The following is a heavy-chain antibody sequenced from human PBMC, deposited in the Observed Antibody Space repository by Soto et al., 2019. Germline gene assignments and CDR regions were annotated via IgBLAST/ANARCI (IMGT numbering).Heavy chain of an antibody. V-gene: IGHV1-18*01. Sequence: ASVKVSCKASGYTFTSYGISWVRQAPGQGLEWMGWISAYNGNTNYAQKLQGRVTMTTDTSTSTAYMELRSLRSDDTAVYYCARDSSLLWFGFSYYGIDVWGQGTTVTVSS. CDR3: ARDSSLLWFGFSYYGIDV. CDR1: GYTFTSYG. D-gene: IGHD3-10*01. J-gene: IGHJ6*02. CDR2: ISAYNGNT.